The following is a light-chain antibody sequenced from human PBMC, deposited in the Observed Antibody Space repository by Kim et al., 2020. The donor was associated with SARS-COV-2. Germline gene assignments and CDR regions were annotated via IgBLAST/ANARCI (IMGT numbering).Light chain of an antibody. V-gene: IGKV4-1*01. CDR3: QQYYSTPPS. CDR1: QTVLYNSNNKHY. CDR2: WAS. J-gene: IGKJ2*03. Sequence: RATINCKASQTVLYNSNNKHYLDWYQQKPGQAPKLLIYWASIRESGVSDRFSGSGSETDFTLTISSLQAEDVAVYYCQQYYSTPPSFGQGTKLEIK.